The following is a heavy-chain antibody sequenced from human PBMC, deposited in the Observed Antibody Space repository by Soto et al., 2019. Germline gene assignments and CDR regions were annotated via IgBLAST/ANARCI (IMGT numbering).Heavy chain of an antibody. V-gene: IGHV4-34*01. CDR3: ARFPSDY. CDR1: GGSFSCYY. CDR2: INHSGST. Sequence: ETLSLTCSVYGGSFSCYYWSWIRQPPGKGLEWIGEINHSGSTNYNPSLKSRVTISVDTSKNQFSLKLSSVTAADTAVYYCARFPSDYWGPGTLVTVSS. J-gene: IGHJ4*02.